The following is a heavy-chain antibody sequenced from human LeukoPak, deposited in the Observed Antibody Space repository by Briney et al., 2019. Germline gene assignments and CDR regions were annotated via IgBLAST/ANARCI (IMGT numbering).Heavy chain of an antibody. CDR3: ARSGGNPPRAYYYYYMDV. J-gene: IGHJ6*03. D-gene: IGHD4-23*01. CDR2: IIPIFGTA. CDR1: GYTFTDYY. V-gene: IGHV1-69*06. Sequence: ASVKVSCKASGYTFTDYYMHWVRQAPGQGLEWMGGIIPIFGTANYAQKFQGRVTITADKSTSTAYMELSSLRSEDTAVYYCARSGGNPPRAYYYYYMDVWGKGTTVTVSS.